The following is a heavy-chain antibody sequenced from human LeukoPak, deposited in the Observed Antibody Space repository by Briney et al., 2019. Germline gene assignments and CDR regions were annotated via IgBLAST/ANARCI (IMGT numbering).Heavy chain of an antibody. Sequence: GGSLRLSCAGSGFNFGIYSMDWVRQAPGKRLEWVAYVSAGSTGIFYAASVKGRFSISRDNAQKSLYLQMNSLRAEDTAIYYCVREKGGFGFVLWGRGTLVTVSS. CDR2: VSAGSTGI. D-gene: IGHD3-16*01. CDR3: VREKGGFGFVL. J-gene: IGHJ4*02. CDR1: GFNFGIYS. V-gene: IGHV3-48*04.